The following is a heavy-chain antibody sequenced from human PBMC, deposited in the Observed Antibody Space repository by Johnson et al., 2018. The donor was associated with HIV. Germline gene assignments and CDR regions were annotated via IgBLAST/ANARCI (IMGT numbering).Heavy chain of an antibody. Sequence: QVQLVESGGGLVQPGGSLRLSCAASGFTFSSYGMHWVRQAPGKGLEWVAFIRYDGSNKYYADSVKGRFTISRDNSKNTLYLQMNSLRAEDTAVYYCAKFGVGVLLDAFDIWGQGTMVTVSS. CDR3: AKFGVGVLLDAFDI. J-gene: IGHJ3*02. D-gene: IGHD3-10*01. V-gene: IGHV3-30*02. CDR1: GFTFSSYG. CDR2: IRYDGSNK.